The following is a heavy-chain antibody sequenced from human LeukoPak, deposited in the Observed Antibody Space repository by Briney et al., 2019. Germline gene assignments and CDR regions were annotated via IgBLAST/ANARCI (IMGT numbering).Heavy chain of an antibody. V-gene: IGHV1-46*01. Sequence: GASVEVSCKASGYTFTSYYMHWVRQAPGQGLEWMGIINPSGGSTSYAQKFQGRVTMARDTSTSTVYMELSSLRSEDTAVYYCARDHEYYYGSGSYYPGGCDYWGQGTLVTVSS. CDR1: GYTFTSYY. J-gene: IGHJ4*02. CDR3: ARDHEYYYGSGSYYPGGCDY. CDR2: INPSGGST. D-gene: IGHD3-10*01.